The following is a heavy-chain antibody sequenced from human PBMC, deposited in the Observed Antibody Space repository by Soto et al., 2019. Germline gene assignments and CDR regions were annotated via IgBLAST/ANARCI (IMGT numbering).Heavy chain of an antibody. CDR1: GYTFTNHY. D-gene: IGHD6-13*01. CDR3: ARGLAAGTY. V-gene: IGHV1-46*01. CDR2: INPNGGST. J-gene: IGHJ4*02. Sequence: QVQLVQSGAEVKKPGASVNLSCRASGYTFTNHYIHWVRQAPGQGLEWMAIINPNGGSTKYAPKFQGRVTLTRAPSTSKVSIGLSSTKSEDTAVYYCARGLAAGTYWGKGTLVTVS.